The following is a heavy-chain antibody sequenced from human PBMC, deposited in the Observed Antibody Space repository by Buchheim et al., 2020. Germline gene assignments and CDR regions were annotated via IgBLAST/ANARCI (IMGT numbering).Heavy chain of an antibody. J-gene: IGHJ6*02. CDR2: ISYDGSNK. D-gene: IGHD3-10*01. CDR3: AKDRDGMDV. V-gene: IGHV3-30*18. CDR1: GFTFSSYG. Sequence: QVQLVESGGGVVQPGRSLRLSCAASGFTFSSYGMHWVRQDPGKGLEWVAVISYDGSNKYYADSVKGRFTISRDKSKNTMYLQMNSLRAEDTAVYYCAKDRDGMDVWGQGTT.